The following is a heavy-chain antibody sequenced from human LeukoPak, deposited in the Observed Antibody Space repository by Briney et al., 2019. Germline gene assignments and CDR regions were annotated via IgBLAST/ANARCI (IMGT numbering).Heavy chain of an antibody. V-gene: IGHV4-39*01. J-gene: IGHJ4*02. CDR1: GGSISSSSYY. D-gene: IGHD3-22*01. Sequence: SETLSLTCNVSGGSISSSSYYWGWIRQPPGKGLEWIGNIYSSGSTYYNPSLKSRVTISVDTSKNQFSLKLSSVTAADTAVYYCAVYYYDSSGYYYFDYWGQGTLVTVSS. CDR3: AVYYYDSSGYYYFDY. CDR2: IYSSGST.